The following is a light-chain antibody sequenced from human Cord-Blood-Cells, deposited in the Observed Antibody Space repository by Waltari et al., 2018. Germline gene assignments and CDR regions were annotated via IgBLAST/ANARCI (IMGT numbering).Light chain of an antibody. Sequence: QSALTQPDVGSGSTGPSINISASGTASATGSENIVPWYQQHPGKAPNLMIYEVSKRPSGVSNRFSGSKSGNTASLTISGLQAEDEADYYCCSYAGSSTWVFGGGTKLTVL. J-gene: IGLJ3*02. CDR1: ASATGSENI. CDR2: EVS. V-gene: IGLV2-23*02. CDR3: CSYAGSSTWV.